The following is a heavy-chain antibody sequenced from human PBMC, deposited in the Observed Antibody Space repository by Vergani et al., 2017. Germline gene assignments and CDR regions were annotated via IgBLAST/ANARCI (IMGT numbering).Heavy chain of an antibody. D-gene: IGHD1-26*01. Sequence: EVQLVESGGGLVQPGGSLRLSCAASGFTFSSYAMSWVRQAPGKGLEWVSAISGSGGSTYYADSVKGRFTISRDNAKNSLYLQMNSLRAEDTAVYYCARSGSPGRAAFDYWGQGTLVTVSS. CDR3: ARSGSPGRAAFDY. CDR1: GFTFSSYA. V-gene: IGHV3-23*04. CDR2: ISGSGGST. J-gene: IGHJ4*02.